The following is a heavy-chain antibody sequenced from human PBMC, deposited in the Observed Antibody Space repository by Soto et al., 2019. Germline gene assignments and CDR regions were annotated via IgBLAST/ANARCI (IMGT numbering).Heavy chain of an antibody. J-gene: IGHJ5*02. CDR1: GGTFSSYA. CDR2: IIPIFGTA. Sequence: QVQLVQSGAEVKKPGSSVKVSCKASGGTFSSYAISWVRQAPGQGLEWMGGIIPIFGTANYAQKFQGRVTITADESASPAYMELSSRRSEDTAVYYCARGGAIAAAGTWTWGLFNWFDPWGQGTLVTVSS. CDR3: ARGGAIAAAGTWTWGLFNWFDP. V-gene: IGHV1-69*01. D-gene: IGHD6-13*01.